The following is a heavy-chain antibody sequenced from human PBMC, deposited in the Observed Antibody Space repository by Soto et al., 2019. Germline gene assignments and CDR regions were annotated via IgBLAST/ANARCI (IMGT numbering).Heavy chain of an antibody. D-gene: IGHD2-2*01. V-gene: IGHV4-39*07. CDR2: IHYSGST. J-gene: IGHJ5*02. CDR3: ARGRIHTGFAAANNWFDP. Sequence: SETLSLTCTVSGGSISSSSYFWGWIRQPPGKGLEWIGSIHYSGSTYYNPSLKSRVTISVDTSKNQFSLKLSSVTAADTAVYYCARGRIHTGFAAANNWFDPWGQGTLVTVSS. CDR1: GGSISSSSYF.